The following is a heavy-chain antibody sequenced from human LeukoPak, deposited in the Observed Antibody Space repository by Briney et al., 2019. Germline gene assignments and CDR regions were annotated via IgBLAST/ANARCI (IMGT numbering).Heavy chain of an antibody. V-gene: IGHV3-21*01. CDR3: ARDYCSGGSCYPRFDY. J-gene: IGHJ4*02. Sequence: KPGGSLRLSCAASGFTFSSYSMNWVRQAPGKGLEGFSSISSSSSYIYYADSVKGRFNISRDNAKNSLYLQMNSLRAEDTAVYYCARDYCSGGSCYPRFDYWGQGTLVTVSS. CDR2: ISSSSSYI. CDR1: GFTFSSYS. D-gene: IGHD2-15*01.